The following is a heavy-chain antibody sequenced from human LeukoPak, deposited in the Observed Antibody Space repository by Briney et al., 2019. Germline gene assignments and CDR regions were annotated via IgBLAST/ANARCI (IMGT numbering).Heavy chain of an antibody. J-gene: IGHJ4*02. CDR3: ARVERAGVRQLPDY. CDR2: ISAYNGNI. CDR1: GYTFTSYG. V-gene: IGHV1-18*01. Sequence: PGASVKVSCKASGYTFTSYGISWVRQAPGQGLEWMGWISAYNGNINYAQKLQGRVTMTTDTSTSTAYMELRSLRSDDTAVYYCARVERAGVRQLPDYWGQGTLVTVSS. D-gene: IGHD2-2*01.